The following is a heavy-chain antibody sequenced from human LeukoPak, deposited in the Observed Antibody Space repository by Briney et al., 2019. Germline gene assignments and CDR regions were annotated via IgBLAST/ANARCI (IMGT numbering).Heavy chain of an antibody. CDR3: AIISITMIVVRRYFDY. D-gene: IGHD3-22*01. J-gene: IGHJ4*02. CDR2: INHSGST. Sequence: PSETLSLTCAVYGGSFSGYYWSWIRQPPGKGLEWIEEINHSGSTNYNPSLKSRVTISVDTSKNQFSLKLSSVTAADTAVYYCAIISITMIVVRRYFDYWGQGTLVTVSS. V-gene: IGHV4-34*01. CDR1: GGSFSGYY.